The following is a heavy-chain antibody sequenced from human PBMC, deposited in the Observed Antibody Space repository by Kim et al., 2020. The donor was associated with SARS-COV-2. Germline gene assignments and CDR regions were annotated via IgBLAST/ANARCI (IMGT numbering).Heavy chain of an antibody. CDR3: ARDLNRGYSYGYDYYYGIDV. V-gene: IGHV1-18*01. Sequence: ASVKVSCKASGYTFTSYGISWVRQAPGQGLEWMGWISAYNGNTNYAQKLQGRVTMTTDTSTSTAYMELRSLRSDDTAVYYCARDLNRGYSYGYDYYYGIDVWGQGTTVTVSS. D-gene: IGHD5-18*01. CDR2: ISAYNGNT. J-gene: IGHJ6*02. CDR1: GYTFTSYG.